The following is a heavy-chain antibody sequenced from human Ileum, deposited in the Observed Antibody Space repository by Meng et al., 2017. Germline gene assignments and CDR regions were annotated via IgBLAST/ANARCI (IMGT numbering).Heavy chain of an antibody. J-gene: IGHJ5*02. V-gene: IGHV4-31*03. CDR1: GGSIRSGGYY. D-gene: IGHD3/OR15-3a*01. CDR2: IFYSGST. Sequence: QVQLQDAGPGLLKPSQTLALTCTVSGGSIRSGGYYWGWIRQHPGKGLEWIGYIFYSGSTYYNSSLKSRINISVDTSKNQFSLKVSSVTAADTAVYYCARVRRGLGLRFDPWGQGTLVTVSS. CDR3: ARVRRGLGLRFDP.